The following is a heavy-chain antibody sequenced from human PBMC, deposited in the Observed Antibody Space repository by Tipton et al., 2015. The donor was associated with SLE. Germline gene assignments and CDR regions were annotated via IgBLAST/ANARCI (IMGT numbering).Heavy chain of an antibody. CDR3: ARVDGAIVGPTDY. V-gene: IGHV3-43*01. CDR1: GLTFDDQT. CDR2: VSWDGDST. D-gene: IGHD1-26*01. Sequence: GSLRLSCVVSGLTFDDQTMHWVRQVPGKGLQWVALVSWDGDSTYYGDSVKGRFTISRDNGRNTVNLQMNSLRDDDTALYYCARVDGAIVGPTDYWGQGTLVTVSS. J-gene: IGHJ4*02.